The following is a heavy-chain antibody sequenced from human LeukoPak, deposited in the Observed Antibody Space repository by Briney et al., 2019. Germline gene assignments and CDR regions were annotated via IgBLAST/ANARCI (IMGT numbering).Heavy chain of an antibody. V-gene: IGHV3-30*18. CDR1: GFTFSSYG. Sequence: GRSLRLSCAASGFTFSSYGMHWVRQAPGKGLEWVAVISYDGSNKYYADSMKGRFTISRDNSKNTLYLQMNSLRAEDTAVYYCAKGLPGILTGYFNYWGQGTLVTVSS. D-gene: IGHD3-9*01. CDR2: ISYDGSNK. J-gene: IGHJ4*02. CDR3: AKGLPGILTGYFNY.